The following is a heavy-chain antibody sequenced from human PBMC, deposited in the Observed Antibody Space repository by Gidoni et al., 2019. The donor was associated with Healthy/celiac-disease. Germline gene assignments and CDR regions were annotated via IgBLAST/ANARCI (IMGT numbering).Heavy chain of an antibody. CDR3: ANQNSGWSKSYYYYGMDV. CDR2: ISGSGDST. CDR1: GFTFSSYA. D-gene: IGHD6-19*01. V-gene: IGHV3-23*01. Sequence: EAQLLESGGGLVQPGGSLRLSCAASGFTFSSYAMSWVRQAPGKGLEWVSTISGSGDSTYYADSVKGRFTISRDNSKNTLYPQMNSLRAEDTAVYYCANQNSGWSKSYYYYGMDVWGQGTTVTVSS. J-gene: IGHJ6*02.